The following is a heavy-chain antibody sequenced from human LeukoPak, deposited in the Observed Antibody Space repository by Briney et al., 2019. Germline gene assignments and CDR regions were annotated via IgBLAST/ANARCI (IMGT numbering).Heavy chain of an antibody. CDR3: AKDLIQGDGQWDIDY. V-gene: IGHV3-23*01. CDR2: IVGSGGAT. Sequence: GGSLRLSCAASGFNFKIYAMSWVRQAPGKGLEWVSGIVGSGGATYYADSVKGQFTISRDNSKNMVYLQMNSLRAEDTAVYYCAKDLIQGDGQWDIDYWGQGTLVTVSS. D-gene: IGHD5-24*01. J-gene: IGHJ4*02. CDR1: GFNFKIYA.